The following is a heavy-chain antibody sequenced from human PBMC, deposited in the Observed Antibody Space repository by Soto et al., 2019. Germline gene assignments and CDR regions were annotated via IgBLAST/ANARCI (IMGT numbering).Heavy chain of an antibody. CDR1: VDSVSSNSAA. D-gene: IGHD2-15*01. Sequence: PSQTLSLTCAISVDSVSSNSAAWNWIRQSPSRGLEWLGRTYYRSKWYKEYAASVKSRITINPDTSKNQFSLQLNSVSPEDTAVYYCVRTVGWLDPWGQGTLVTVPS. V-gene: IGHV6-1*01. J-gene: IGHJ5*02. CDR3: VRTVGWLDP. CDR2: TYYRSKWYK.